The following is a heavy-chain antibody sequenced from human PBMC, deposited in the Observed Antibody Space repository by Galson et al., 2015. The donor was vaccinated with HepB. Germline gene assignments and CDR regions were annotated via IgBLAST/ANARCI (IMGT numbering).Heavy chain of an antibody. Sequence: SLRLSCAASGFTFSNYNFNWVRQAPGKGLEWVSSISGRSTYIYYADSVRGRFTISRDNSKNSLFLQMNSLRAEDTALYYCARDFGGNSGYFDDWGQGTQVTVSS. CDR1: GFTFSNYN. J-gene: IGHJ4*02. D-gene: IGHD4-23*01. CDR3: ARDFGGNSGYFDD. V-gene: IGHV3-21*01. CDR2: ISGRSTYI.